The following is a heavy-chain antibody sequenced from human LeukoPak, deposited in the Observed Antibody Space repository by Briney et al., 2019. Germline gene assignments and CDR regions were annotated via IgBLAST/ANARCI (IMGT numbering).Heavy chain of an antibody. J-gene: IGHJ4*02. CDR3: ARVGGHTYYYDSSGYYFDY. CDR1: GGTFSSYA. D-gene: IGHD3-22*01. Sequence: SVTLTCKASGGTFSSYAISWVRQAPGQGLEWMGGIIPIFGTANYAQKFQGRVTITADESTSTAYMELSSLRSEDTAVYYCARVGGHTYYYDSSGYYFDYWGQGTMVSVSS. CDR2: IIPIFGTA. V-gene: IGHV1-69*01.